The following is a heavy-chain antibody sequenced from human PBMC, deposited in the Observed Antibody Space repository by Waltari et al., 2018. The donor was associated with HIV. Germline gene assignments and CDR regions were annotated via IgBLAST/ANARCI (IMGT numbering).Heavy chain of an antibody. J-gene: IGHJ3*02. V-gene: IGHV3-9*01. Sequence: EVKLVESGGGLVQPGRSLRLSCAASGFTFDDYARQWVRQAPGKGLEWVSGISWNSGSIGYADSVKGLFTISRDNAKNSLYLQMNSLRAEDTALYYCAKDQDFSAHDAFDIWGQGTMVTVSS. CDR3: AKDQDFSAHDAFDI. D-gene: IGHD3-3*01. CDR2: ISWNSGSI. CDR1: GFTFDDYA.